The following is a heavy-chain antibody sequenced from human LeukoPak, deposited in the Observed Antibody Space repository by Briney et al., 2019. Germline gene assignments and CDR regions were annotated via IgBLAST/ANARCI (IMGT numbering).Heavy chain of an antibody. CDR3: ARGLDYYDSSGIHAFDI. J-gene: IGHJ3*02. CDR1: GGSISSYY. D-gene: IGHD3-22*01. Sequence: SETLSLTCTVSGGSISSYYWSWIRQPPGKGLEWIGYIYYSGSTNYNPSLKSRVTISVDTSKNQFSLKLSSVTAADTAVYYCARGLDYYDSSGIHAFDIWGQGTMVTVSS. V-gene: IGHV4-59*12. CDR2: IYYSGST.